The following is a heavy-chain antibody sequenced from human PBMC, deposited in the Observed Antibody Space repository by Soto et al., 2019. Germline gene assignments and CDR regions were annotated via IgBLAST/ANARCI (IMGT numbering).Heavy chain of an antibody. CDR3: ARHARGSYRYLESQSLDFDY. D-gene: IGHD3-16*02. CDR1: GGSISSYY. Sequence: SETLSLTCTVSGGSISSYYWSWIRQPPGKGLEWIGYIYYSGSTNYNPSLKSRVTISVDTSKNQFSLKLSSVTAADTAVYYCARHARGSYRYLESQSLDFDYWGQGTLVTVSS. CDR2: IYYSGST. V-gene: IGHV4-59*08. J-gene: IGHJ4*02.